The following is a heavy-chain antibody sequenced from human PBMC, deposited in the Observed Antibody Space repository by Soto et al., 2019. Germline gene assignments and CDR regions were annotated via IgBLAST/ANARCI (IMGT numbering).Heavy chain of an antibody. Sequence: PGGSLRLSCAASGFTFSSYGMHWVRQAPGKGLEWVAVISYDGSNKYYADSVKGRFTISRDNSKNTLYLQMNSLRAEDTAVYYCAKSATGSGLKRNWFDPWGQGTLVTVSS. CDR3: AKSATGSGLKRNWFDP. CDR1: GFTFSSYG. D-gene: IGHD3-10*01. CDR2: ISYDGSNK. J-gene: IGHJ5*02. V-gene: IGHV3-30*18.